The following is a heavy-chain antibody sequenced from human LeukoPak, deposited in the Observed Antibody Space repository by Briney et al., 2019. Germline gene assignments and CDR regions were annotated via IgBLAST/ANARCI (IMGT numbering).Heavy chain of an antibody. V-gene: IGHV4-38-2*01. Sequence: SETLSLTCAVSGYSITTGRYWGWIRQPPGKGLEGVGSIYHSGSTYYNPSLKSRVTISVDTSKNQFSLNLRSVTAADTAVYYCARSLSTAGIDYWGQGTQVTVSS. J-gene: IGHJ4*02. CDR2: IYHSGST. D-gene: IGHD2-2*01. CDR3: ARSLSTAGIDY. CDR1: GYSITTGRY.